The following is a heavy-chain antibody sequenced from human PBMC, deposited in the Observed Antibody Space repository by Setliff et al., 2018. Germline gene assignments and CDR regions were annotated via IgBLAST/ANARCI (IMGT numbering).Heavy chain of an antibody. CDR3: ARLTPMADFDY. Sequence: PGESLKISCKGSGYRFTTYWIGWVRQMPGKGLEWMGIVFSGDSDTRYSPSFKGQVTISADKSISTAYLQWSSLEASDTAMYYCARLTPMADFDYWGQGTLVTVSS. CDR2: VFSGDSDT. CDR1: GYRFTTYW. J-gene: IGHJ4*02. V-gene: IGHV5-51*01. D-gene: IGHD5-18*01.